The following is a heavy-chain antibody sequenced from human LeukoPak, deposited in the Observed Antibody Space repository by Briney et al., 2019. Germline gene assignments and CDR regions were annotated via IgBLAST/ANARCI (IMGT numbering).Heavy chain of an antibody. CDR3: ARLGKVGYCSGGSCYSGFRYYYGMDV. Sequence: SETLSLTCAVYGGSLSGYFWSWIRQPPGKGLEWIGEINHSGSTNYNPSLKSRVTISVDTSKNQFSLKLSSVTAADTAVYYCARLGKVGYCSGGSCYSGFRYYYGMDVWGQGTTVTVSS. D-gene: IGHD2-15*01. CDR1: GGSLSGYF. CDR2: INHSGST. J-gene: IGHJ6*02. V-gene: IGHV4-34*01.